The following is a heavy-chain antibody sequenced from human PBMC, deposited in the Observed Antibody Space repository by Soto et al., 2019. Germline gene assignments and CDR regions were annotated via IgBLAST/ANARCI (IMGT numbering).Heavy chain of an antibody. CDR1: GYTFTSYA. D-gene: IGHD5-12*01. CDR3: ARDGYSGYDLVYYFDY. V-gene: IGHV1-3*01. Sequence: ASVKVSCKASGYTFTSYAMHWVRQAPGQRLEWMGWISAGNGNTKYSQKFQGRVTITRDTSASTAYMGLSSLRSEDTAVYYCARDGYSGYDLVYYFDYWGQGTLVTVSS. J-gene: IGHJ4*02. CDR2: ISAGNGNT.